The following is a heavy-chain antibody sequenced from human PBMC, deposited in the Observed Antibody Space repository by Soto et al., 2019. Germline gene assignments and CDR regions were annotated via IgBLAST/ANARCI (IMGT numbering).Heavy chain of an antibody. Sequence: MLCLRWTVAGGNSSSGGDYWILIHKHPGKGLEWIGYIYYSGSTYYNPSLKSRVTISVDTSKNQFSLKLSSVTAADTAVYYCARVCGGDCHYGMDVWGQGTTVTVSS. CDR3: ARVCGGDCHYGMDV. V-gene: IGHV4-31*02. D-gene: IGHD2-21*02. J-gene: IGHJ6*02. CDR1: GGNSSSGGDY. CDR2: IYYSGST.